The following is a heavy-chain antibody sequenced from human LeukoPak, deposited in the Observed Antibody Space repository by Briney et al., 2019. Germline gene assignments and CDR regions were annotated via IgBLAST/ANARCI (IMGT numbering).Heavy chain of an antibody. D-gene: IGHD6-13*01. J-gene: IGHJ4*02. CDR3: ATAYTGYSSSWIDY. Sequence: ASVKVSCKVSGYTLTELSMHWVRQAPGKGLEWMGGFDPEDGDTIYAQKFQGRVTMTEDTSTDTAYMELSSLRSEDTAVYYCATAYTGYSSSWIDYWGQGTLVTVSS. CDR1: GYTLTELS. CDR2: FDPEDGDT. V-gene: IGHV1-24*01.